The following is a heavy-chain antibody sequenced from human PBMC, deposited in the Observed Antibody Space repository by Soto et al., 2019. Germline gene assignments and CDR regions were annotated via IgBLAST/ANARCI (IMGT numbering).Heavy chain of an antibody. CDR3: ANVYNRSRDYKRSRYDNGLDY. CDR1: GFTFSSYA. CDR2: ISGSGGST. V-gene: IGHV3-23*01. J-gene: IGHJ4*02. D-gene: IGHD3-3*01. Sequence: GSLRLSCAASGFTFSSYAMSWVRQAPGKGLEWVSAISGSGGSTYYADSVKGRFTISRDNSKNTLYLQMNSLRAEDTAVYYYANVYNRSRDYKRSRYDNGLDYWGQGPLVTVSS.